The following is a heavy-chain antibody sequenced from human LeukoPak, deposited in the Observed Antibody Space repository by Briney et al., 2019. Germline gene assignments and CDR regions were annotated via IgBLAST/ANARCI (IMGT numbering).Heavy chain of an antibody. Sequence: PGGSLRLSCAASGFTFSSYAMSWVRQAPGKGLEWVSAISGSGGSTYYADSVKGWFTISRDNSKNTLYLQMNSLRAEDTAVYYCAKADYYYDSSGYFYYFDYWGQGTLVTVSS. V-gene: IGHV3-23*01. CDR1: GFTFSSYA. CDR2: ISGSGGST. CDR3: AKADYYYDSSGYFYYFDY. D-gene: IGHD3-22*01. J-gene: IGHJ4*02.